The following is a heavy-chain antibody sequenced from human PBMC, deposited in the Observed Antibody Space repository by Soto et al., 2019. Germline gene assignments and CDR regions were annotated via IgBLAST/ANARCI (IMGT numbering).Heavy chain of an antibody. J-gene: IGHJ5*02. CDR3: ARDKRQWPVRGGYNWFDP. CDR1: GFTFSSYI. V-gene: IGHV3-21*01. D-gene: IGHD6-19*01. Sequence: GGSLRLSCAASGFTFSSYIMNWVRQAPGKGLEWVSSISSSSSYIYYADSVKGRFTISRDNAKNSLYLQMNSLRAEDTAVYYCARDKRQWPVRGGYNWFDPWGQGTLVTVSS. CDR2: ISSSSSYI.